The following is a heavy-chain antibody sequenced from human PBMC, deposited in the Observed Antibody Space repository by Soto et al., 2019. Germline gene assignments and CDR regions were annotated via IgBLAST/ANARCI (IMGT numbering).Heavy chain of an antibody. CDR1: GGSFSGYY. Sequence: QVQLQQWGAGLLKPSETLSLTCAVYGGSFSGYYWSWIRQPPGKGLEWIGEINHSGSTNYNPSLKSRVTISVDTSKNQFSLKLSSVTAADTAVYYCARATLWGYYDSSGQKAWFDPWGQGTLVTVSS. D-gene: IGHD3-22*01. J-gene: IGHJ5*02. CDR2: INHSGST. CDR3: ARATLWGYYDSSGQKAWFDP. V-gene: IGHV4-34*01.